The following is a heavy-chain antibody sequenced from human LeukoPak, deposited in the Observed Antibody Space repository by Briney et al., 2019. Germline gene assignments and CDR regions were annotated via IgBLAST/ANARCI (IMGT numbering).Heavy chain of an antibody. CDR1: GYTFSGYY. D-gene: IGHD3-22*01. V-gene: IGHV1-2*02. Sequence: ASVKVPCKASGYTFSGYYIHWVRQAPGQGLEWMGWINPNSGGTNYAQKFQGRVTMTRDTSISTAYMELSRLRSDDTAVYYCARGGEVVIQPDFDYWGQGTLVTVSS. CDR3: ARGGEVVIQPDFDY. J-gene: IGHJ4*02. CDR2: INPNSGGT.